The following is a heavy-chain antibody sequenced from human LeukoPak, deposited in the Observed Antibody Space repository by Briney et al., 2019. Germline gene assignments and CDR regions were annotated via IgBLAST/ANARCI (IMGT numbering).Heavy chain of an antibody. V-gene: IGHV4-34*01. CDR3: ARGPAAVHP. Sequence: SETLSLTCAVYGWSLNNHYWVWIRQPPGRGVEWIGEINHIGGTNYNPSLESRVTISIDTSKSQFFLKLSSVTAADTAVYYCARGPAAVHPWGQGTLVTVSS. J-gene: IGHJ4*02. CDR1: GWSLNNHY. D-gene: IGHD6-13*01. CDR2: INHIGGT.